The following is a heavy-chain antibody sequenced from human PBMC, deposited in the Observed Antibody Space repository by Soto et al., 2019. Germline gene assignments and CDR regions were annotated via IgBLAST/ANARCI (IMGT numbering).Heavy chain of an antibody. Sequence: EVQLLESGGGLVQPGGSLRLSCAASGFTFSSYAMAWVRQAPGKGLKWVSVISGSGGRTYSADSVKGRFTISRDDSKNTVYLQMNSLRAEDTAVYYCAKVVGYSGYRDAFDIWGQGTIVTVSS. CDR1: GFTFSSYA. CDR2: ISGSGGRT. J-gene: IGHJ3*02. CDR3: AKVVGYSGYRDAFDI. D-gene: IGHD5-12*01. V-gene: IGHV3-23*01.